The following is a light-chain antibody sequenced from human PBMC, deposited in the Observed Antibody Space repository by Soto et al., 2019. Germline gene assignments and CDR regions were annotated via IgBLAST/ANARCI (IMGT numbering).Light chain of an antibody. V-gene: IGKV3-20*01. CDR1: QSVSSKY. J-gene: IGKJ4*01. CDR2: GAS. CDR3: HHYGSS. Sequence: EIVLTQSPGTLSLSPGERATLSCRASQSVSSKYLAWYQHKPGQAPRLVIYGASSRATDLPDRFSGSGSGTDFTLTISRLEPEDFAFYYCHHYGSSFGGGTKVEIK.